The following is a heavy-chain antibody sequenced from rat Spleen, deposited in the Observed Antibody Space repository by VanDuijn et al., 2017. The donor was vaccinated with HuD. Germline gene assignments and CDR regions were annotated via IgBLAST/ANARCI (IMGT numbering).Heavy chain of an antibody. CDR2: INSAGST. V-gene: IGHV3-3*01. CDR1: GYSITSSYR. J-gene: IGHJ4*01. D-gene: IGHD1-4*01. Sequence: EVQLQESGPGLVKPSQSLSLTCSVTGYSITSSYRWNWIRKFPGNKLEWMGYINSAGSTNYNPSLKSRISITRDTSKNQFFLQVNSVTTEDTATYYCAREGATRVQGVMDAWGQGASVTVSS. CDR3: AREGATRVQGVMDA.